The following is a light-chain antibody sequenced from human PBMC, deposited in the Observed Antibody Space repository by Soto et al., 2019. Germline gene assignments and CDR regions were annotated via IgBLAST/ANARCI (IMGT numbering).Light chain of an antibody. V-gene: IGKV3-15*01. CDR1: QTVSSN. J-gene: IGKJ2*01. Sequence: EIVMTQSPATLSVSPGERATLSCRASQTVSSNLAWYQQKPGQAPRLLILDASTRATGIPARFSGSGSGTEFTLTISSLQSEDFAVYYGQKYNTWPHTFGQGTKLEI. CDR2: DAS. CDR3: QKYNTWPHT.